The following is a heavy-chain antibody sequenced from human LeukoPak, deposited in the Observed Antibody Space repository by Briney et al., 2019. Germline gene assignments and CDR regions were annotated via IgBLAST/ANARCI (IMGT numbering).Heavy chain of an antibody. V-gene: IGHV1-69*05. CDR2: IIPIFGTA. CDR3: ARDFILRSRTTHWYFDL. CDR1: GGTFSSYA. Sequence: ASVKVSCKASGGTFSSYAISWVRQAPGQGLEWMGGIIPIFGTANYAQKFQGRVTITTDESTSTAYMELSSLRSEDTAVYYCARDFILRSRTTHWYFDLWGRGTLVTDSS. D-gene: IGHD4-17*01. J-gene: IGHJ2*01.